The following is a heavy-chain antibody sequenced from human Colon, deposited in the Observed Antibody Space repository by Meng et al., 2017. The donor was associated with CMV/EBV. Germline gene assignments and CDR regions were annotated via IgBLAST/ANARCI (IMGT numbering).Heavy chain of an antibody. V-gene: IGHV1-69*10. CDR1: GTTFSSHG. J-gene: IGHJ4*02. CDR2: VIPIIGVT. CDR3: ARLLGVTPERNSKYFDY. D-gene: IGHD2/OR15-2a*01. Sequence: SVKVSCKASGTTFSSHGISWVRQAPGQGLEWMGGVIPIIGVTNYAQKFQGRVTITADRSTNTAYMELSSLRAEDTAVYYCARLLGVTPERNSKYFDYWGQGTLVTVSS.